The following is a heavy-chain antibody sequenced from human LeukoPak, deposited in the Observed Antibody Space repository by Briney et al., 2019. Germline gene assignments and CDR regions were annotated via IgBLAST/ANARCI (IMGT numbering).Heavy chain of an antibody. V-gene: IGHV4-34*01. J-gene: IGHJ4*02. D-gene: IGHD5-12*01. CDR1: GGSFSGYY. CDR3: ASRDAATSDY. Sequence: LSLTCAVYGGSFSGYYWSWIRQPPGKGLEWIGEINHSGSTNYNPSLKSRVTISVDTSKNQFSLKLSSVTAADTAVYYCASRDAATSDYWGQGTLVTVSS. CDR2: INHSGST.